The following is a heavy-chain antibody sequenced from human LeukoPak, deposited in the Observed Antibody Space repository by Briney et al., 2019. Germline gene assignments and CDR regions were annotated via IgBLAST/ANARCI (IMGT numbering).Heavy chain of an antibody. CDR1: GFTFSSYS. CDR2: ISSSSSYI. D-gene: IGHD6-13*01. V-gene: IGHV3-21*01. CDR3: AREGRAAGPYYYYYMDV. Sequence: SGGSLRLSCAASGFTFSSYSMNWVRQAPGKGLEWVSSISSSSSYIYYADSVKGRFTISRDNAKNSLYLQMNSLRAEDTAVYYCAREGRAAGPYYYYYMDVWGKGTTVTVSS. J-gene: IGHJ6*03.